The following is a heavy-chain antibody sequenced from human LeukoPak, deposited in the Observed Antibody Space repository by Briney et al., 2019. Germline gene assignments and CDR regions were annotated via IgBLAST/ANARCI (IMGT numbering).Heavy chain of an antibody. D-gene: IGHD4-17*01. Sequence: SETLSLTCTVSGDPVSRGSYYWNWIRQPPGKGLEWIGEINHSERTYYNPSLKSRVIISVDTSKNQFSLKLTSVTAADTAVYYCARVTNGYGDFAWFDPWGQGTLVTVSS. CDR2: INHSERT. V-gene: IGHV4-39*07. CDR1: GDPVSRGSYY. J-gene: IGHJ5*02. CDR3: ARVTNGYGDFAWFDP.